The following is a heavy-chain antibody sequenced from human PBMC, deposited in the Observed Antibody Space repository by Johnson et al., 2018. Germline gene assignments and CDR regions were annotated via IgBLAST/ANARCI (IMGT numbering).Heavy chain of an antibody. CDR3: AKPIYYYDSSGYYIDAFDI. CDR1: GFTFSSYA. CDR2: ISGSGGST. J-gene: IGHJ3*02. D-gene: IGHD3-22*01. Sequence: EVQLVETGGGLVQPGGSLRLSCAASGFTFSSYAMSWVRQAPGKGLEWVSAISGSGGSTYYADSVKGRFTISRDNSKNTLYLQMNSLGAEYTAGYYCAKPIYYYDSSGYYIDAFDIWGQGTMVTVSS. V-gene: IGHV3-23*04.